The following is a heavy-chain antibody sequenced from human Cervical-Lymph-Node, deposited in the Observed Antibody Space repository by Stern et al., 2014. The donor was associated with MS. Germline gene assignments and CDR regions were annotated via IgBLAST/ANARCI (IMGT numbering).Heavy chain of an antibody. Sequence: VQLEESGPGLVKPSQTLSLTCTVSGASISSGTSYWSWIRQPAGGGLEWIGRLHASGATYYNPSLKSRVTISGDTSKTQFSLNLNSVTAADTAVYYCARGHWELLGNNYFDSWGQGTLGTVSS. D-gene: IGHD1-26*01. CDR3: ARGHWELLGNNYFDS. CDR1: GASISSGTSY. V-gene: IGHV4-61*02. J-gene: IGHJ4*02. CDR2: LHASGAT.